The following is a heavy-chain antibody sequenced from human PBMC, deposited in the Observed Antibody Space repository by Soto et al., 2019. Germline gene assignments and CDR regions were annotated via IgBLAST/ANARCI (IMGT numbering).Heavy chain of an antibody. CDR3: ARRSAANDAYYYGMDV. V-gene: IGHV4-59*01. D-gene: IGHD1-1*01. CDR2: IYYSGST. CDR1: GGSISSYY. Sequence: PSETLSLTCTASGGSISSYYWSWVRQPPGKGLEWIGYIYYSGSTNYNPSLKSRVTISVDTSKNQFSLKLSSVTAADTAVYHCARRSAANDAYYYGMDVWGQGTTVTVSS. J-gene: IGHJ6*02.